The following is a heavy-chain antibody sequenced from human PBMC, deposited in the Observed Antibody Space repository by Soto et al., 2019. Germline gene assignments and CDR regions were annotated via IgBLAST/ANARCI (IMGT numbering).Heavy chain of an antibody. CDR2: IYYSGST. CDR3: ARVPGYSYATNYFDY. V-gene: IGHV4-61*01. J-gene: IGHJ4*02. CDR1: GGSVSRGSYY. Sequence: SETLSLTCTVSGGSVSRGSYYWSWIRQPPGKGLEWIGYIYYSGSTNYNPSLKSRVTISVDTSKNQFSLKLSSVTAADTAVYYCARVPGYSYATNYFDYWGQGTLVTVSS. D-gene: IGHD5-18*01.